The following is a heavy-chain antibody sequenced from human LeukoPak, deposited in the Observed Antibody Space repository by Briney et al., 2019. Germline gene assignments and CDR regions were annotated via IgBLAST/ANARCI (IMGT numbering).Heavy chain of an antibody. CDR3: ARLGPAPPPSSSFFDY. CDR2: IYPGDSDT. Sequence: GESLKISCKGSGYSFTNYWITWVRQMPGKGLEWMGIIYPGDSDTRYSPSFQGQVTISVDKSISTAYLQWSSLEASDTAMYYCARLGPAPPPSSSFFDYWGQGTLVTVSS. V-gene: IGHV5-51*01. J-gene: IGHJ4*02. D-gene: IGHD6-6*01. CDR1: GYSFTNYW.